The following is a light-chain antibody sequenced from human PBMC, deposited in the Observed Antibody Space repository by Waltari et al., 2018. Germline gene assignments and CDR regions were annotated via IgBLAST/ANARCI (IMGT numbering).Light chain of an antibody. V-gene: IGKV3-20*01. Sequence: EIVLTQSPGTLSLSPGERATLSCRASQSVSRSLAWYQQKPGQAPRLLIYEASTRATGIPDRFSGSGSGTNFSLTISRLEPEGFAVYYCQKYVSLPATFGQGTKVEIK. CDR2: EAS. CDR3: QKYVSLPAT. CDR1: QSVSRS. J-gene: IGKJ1*01.